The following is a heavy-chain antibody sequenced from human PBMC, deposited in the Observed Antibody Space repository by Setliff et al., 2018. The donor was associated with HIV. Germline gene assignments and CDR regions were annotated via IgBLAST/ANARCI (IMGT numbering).Heavy chain of an antibody. Sequence: SETLSLTCTVSGGSVTSYYWSWIRQSPEKGLEWIGYIYHTGITNYNPSLKSRLSTSIDTAKNQFSLKLSAVTAADAAVYYCASRVYYYDSSGYLREEGFDPWGQGTLVTVSS. V-gene: IGHV4-59*08. CDR1: GGSVTSYY. CDR2: IYHTGIT. J-gene: IGHJ5*02. D-gene: IGHD3-22*01. CDR3: ASRVYYYDSSGYLREEGFDP.